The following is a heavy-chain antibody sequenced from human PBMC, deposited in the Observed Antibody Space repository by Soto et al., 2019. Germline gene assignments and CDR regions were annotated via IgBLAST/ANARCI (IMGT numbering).Heavy chain of an antibody. Sequence: SLRLSCAASGFTFSSYAMHWVRQAPGKGLEWVAVISYDGSNKYYADSVKGRFTISRDNSKNTLYLQMNSLRAEDTAVYYCARETYSSGWTPTFDYWGQGTLVTFSS. V-gene: IGHV3-30-3*01. D-gene: IGHD6-19*01. CDR3: ARETYSSGWTPTFDY. J-gene: IGHJ4*02. CDR1: GFTFSSYA. CDR2: ISYDGSNK.